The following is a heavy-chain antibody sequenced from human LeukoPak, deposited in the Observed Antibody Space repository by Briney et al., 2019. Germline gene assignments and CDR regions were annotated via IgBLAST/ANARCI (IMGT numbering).Heavy chain of an antibody. Sequence: GGSLRLSCAAPGFTVSTNYMTWVRQAPGKGLEWVSVIFSGGSTYYADSVKGRFTISRDNSKNTLYLQMNSLREQDTAVYYCASAPFGVVNLPYWGQATLVTVRS. V-gene: IGHV3-53*01. CDR2: IFSGGST. J-gene: IGHJ4*02. CDR1: GFTVSTNY. CDR3: ASAPFGVVNLPY. D-gene: IGHD3-3*01.